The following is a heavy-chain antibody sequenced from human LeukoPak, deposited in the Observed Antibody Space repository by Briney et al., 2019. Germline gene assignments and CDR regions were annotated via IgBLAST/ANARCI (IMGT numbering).Heavy chain of an antibody. V-gene: IGHV4-34*01. CDR1: GGSFSGYY. Sequence: KSSETLSLTCAVYGGSFSGYYWSWIRRPPGKGLEWIGEINHSGSTNYNPSLKSRVTISVDTSKNQFSLKLSSVTAADTAVYYCARGPEYYYDSSGWNWFDPWGQGNLVTVSS. J-gene: IGHJ5*02. CDR2: INHSGST. CDR3: ARGPEYYYDSSGWNWFDP. D-gene: IGHD3-22*01.